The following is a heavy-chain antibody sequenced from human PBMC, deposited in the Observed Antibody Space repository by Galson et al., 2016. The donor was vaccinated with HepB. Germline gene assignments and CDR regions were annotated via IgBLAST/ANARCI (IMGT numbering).Heavy chain of an antibody. D-gene: IGHD3-10*01. CDR3: AKDGYASGLDY. V-gene: IGHV3-30*18. J-gene: IGHJ4*02. Sequence: SLRLSCAASGFTFSSYGMHWVRQAPGKGLEWVAIMSYDGSNKYSADPVKGRFTISRDNSKNTLFLQMNSLRAEDTAVYYCAKDGYASGLDYWGQGTLVTVSS. CDR2: MSYDGSNK. CDR1: GFTFSSYG.